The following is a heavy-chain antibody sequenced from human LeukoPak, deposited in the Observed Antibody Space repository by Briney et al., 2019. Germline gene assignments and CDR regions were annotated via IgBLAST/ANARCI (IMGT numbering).Heavy chain of an antibody. CDR2: ITGSGRGDST. Sequence: GGSLRLSCAASGFTFSSSAMSWVRQAPGKGLEWVSSITGSGRGDSTNYADSVKGRFTISRDNSKSTLYLQMSSLRADDTAVYYCAKDHRVGAVNDYWGQGTLVTVSS. J-gene: IGHJ4*02. V-gene: IGHV3-23*01. D-gene: IGHD1-26*01. CDR3: AKDHRVGAVNDY. CDR1: GFTFSSSA.